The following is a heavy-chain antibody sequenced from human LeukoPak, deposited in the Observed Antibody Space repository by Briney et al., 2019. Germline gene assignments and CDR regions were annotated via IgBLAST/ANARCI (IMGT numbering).Heavy chain of an antibody. CDR1: GGSFSGYY. J-gene: IGHJ6*03. CDR2: INHSGST. V-gene: IGHV4-34*01. D-gene: IGHD2-8*01. Sequence: SETLSLTCAVYGGSFSGYYWSWIRQPPGKGLEWIGEINHSGSTNYNPSLKSRVTISVDTSKNQFSLKLSSVTAADTAVYYCARVSVYAMNYYYYYMDVWGKGTTVTVSS. CDR3: ARVSVYAMNYYYYYMDV.